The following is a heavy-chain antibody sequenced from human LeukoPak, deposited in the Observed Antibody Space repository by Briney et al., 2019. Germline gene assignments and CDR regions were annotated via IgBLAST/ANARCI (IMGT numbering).Heavy chain of an antibody. CDR1: GFTFSSYA. Sequence: PGGSLGLSCAASGFTFSSYAMSWVRQAPGKGLEWVSGISGSGGSTYYADSVKGRFTISRDNSKKTLYLQMNSLRAEDTAVYYCAKDQGSSGWFVRDDYWGQGTLVTVSS. J-gene: IGHJ4*02. CDR3: AKDQGSSGWFVRDDY. V-gene: IGHV3-23*01. CDR2: ISGSGGST. D-gene: IGHD6-19*01.